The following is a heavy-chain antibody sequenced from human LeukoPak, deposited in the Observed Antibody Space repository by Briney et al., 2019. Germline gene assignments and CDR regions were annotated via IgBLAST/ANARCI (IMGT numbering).Heavy chain of an antibody. Sequence: SETLSLTCAVYGGSFSVYYWSWIRQPPGKGLEWIGESNPSGDTSYNPSLKSRVIISLDTSKNQFSLKLSSVTAADTAVYFCARIRCGHSDEICYNYWGRGTLVTVSS. J-gene: IGHJ4*02. CDR2: SNPSGDT. V-gene: IGHV4-34*01. CDR1: GGSFSVYY. D-gene: IGHD2-2*02. CDR3: ARIRCGHSDEICYNY.